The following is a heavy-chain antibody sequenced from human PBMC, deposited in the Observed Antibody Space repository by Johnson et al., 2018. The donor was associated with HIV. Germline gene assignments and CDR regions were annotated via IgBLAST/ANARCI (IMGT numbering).Heavy chain of an antibody. CDR3: AKDRWELFWGGGEASHDAFEI. J-gene: IGHJ3*02. Sequence: VQLVESGGDLVQPGGSLRLSCAASGFTFRNYAMSWVRQAPGKGLEWVSAISGSGGGTNYADSVKGRFTISRDNSKNTLYLQMSRLIAEDTALYYCAKDRWELFWGGGEASHDAFEIWGQGTMVTVSS. CDR1: GFTFRNYA. CDR2: ISGSGGGT. D-gene: IGHD1-26*01. V-gene: IGHV3-23*04.